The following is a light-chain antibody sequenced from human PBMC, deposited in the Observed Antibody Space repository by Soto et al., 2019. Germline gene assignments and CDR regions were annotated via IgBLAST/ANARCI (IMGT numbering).Light chain of an antibody. CDR3: CSYAGNSIYV. Sequence: QSALTQPRSVSGSPGQSVTISCSGSSSDVGGYNFVSWYQQHPNKAPKLMIYDVSKRPSGVPDRFSGSKSGNTASLTISGLQAEDEADYYCCSYAGNSIYVFGSGTKLTVL. V-gene: IGLV2-11*01. CDR1: SSDVGGYNF. CDR2: DVS. J-gene: IGLJ1*01.